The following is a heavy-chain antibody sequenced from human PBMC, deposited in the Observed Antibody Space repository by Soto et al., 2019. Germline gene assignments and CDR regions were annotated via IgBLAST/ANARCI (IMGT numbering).Heavy chain of an antibody. CDR1: GFTVSSNY. J-gene: IGHJ6*02. Sequence: SLRLSCAASGFTVSSNYMSWVRQAPGKGLEWVSVIYSGGITYYADSVRGRFTISRDNSKNTLYLRMKSLRAEDTAVYYCARDPPATRHGMDVWGQGTTVTVSS. V-gene: IGHV3-53*01. CDR3: ARDPPATRHGMDV. CDR2: IYSGGIT.